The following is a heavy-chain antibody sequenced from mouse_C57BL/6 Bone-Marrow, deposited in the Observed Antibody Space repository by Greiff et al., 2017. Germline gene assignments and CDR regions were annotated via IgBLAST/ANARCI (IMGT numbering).Heavy chain of an antibody. D-gene: IGHD1-1*01. J-gene: IGHJ3*01. V-gene: IGHV3-6*01. CDR2: ISYDGSN. CDR3: ARVGTTVPSWFAY. CDR1: GYSITSGYY. Sequence: EVQLVESGPGLVKPSQSLSLTCSVTGYSITSGYYWNWIRQFPGNKLEWMGYISYDGSNNYNPSLKNRISITRDTSKNQFFLKLNSVTTEDTATYYCARVGTTVPSWFAYWGQGTLVTVSA.